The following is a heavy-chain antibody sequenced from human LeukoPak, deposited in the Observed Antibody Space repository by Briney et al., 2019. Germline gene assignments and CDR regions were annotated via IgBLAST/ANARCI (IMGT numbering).Heavy chain of an antibody. CDR3: AKDHAGTGRAFEY. D-gene: IGHD1-1*01. J-gene: IGHJ4*02. CDR1: GFTFRTSG. Sequence: QPGGSLRLSCATSGFTFRTSGVHWVRQAPGKGLEWVALMSSDGINTYYADSVKGRFTVSRDSSKDILYLQMNSLRPDDTAIYYCAKDHAGTGRAFEYWGQGTLVTVSS. V-gene: IGHV3-30*04. CDR2: MSSDGINT.